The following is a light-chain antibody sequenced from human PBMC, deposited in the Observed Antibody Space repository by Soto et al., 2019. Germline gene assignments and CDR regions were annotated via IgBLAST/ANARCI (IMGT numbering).Light chain of an antibody. CDR3: AAWDDSLNGVV. Sequence: QSVLTQPPSASGTPGQRVIISCSGSSSNIGSNTVNWYQQLPGTAPKLLIYSNNQRPSGVPDRFSGSKSGTSASLAIGGLQSEDEADYYCAAWDDSLNGVVFGGGTKLTVL. J-gene: IGLJ2*01. V-gene: IGLV1-44*01. CDR1: SSNIGSNT. CDR2: SNN.